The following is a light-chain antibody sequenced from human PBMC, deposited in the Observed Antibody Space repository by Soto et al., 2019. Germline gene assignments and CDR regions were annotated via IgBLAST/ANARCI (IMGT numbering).Light chain of an antibody. CDR3: QQFNSYPIT. V-gene: IGKV1-13*02. J-gene: IGKJ5*01. CDR2: DAS. CDR1: QTIGTY. Sequence: IEVTQSPSSLAASLGDRVTITCRASQTIGTYVNWYRQKSGAAPELLIYDASTLQSGVPSRFRGGASGTDFTLTIGGLQPDDFATYYCQQFNSYPITFGQGTRLEIK.